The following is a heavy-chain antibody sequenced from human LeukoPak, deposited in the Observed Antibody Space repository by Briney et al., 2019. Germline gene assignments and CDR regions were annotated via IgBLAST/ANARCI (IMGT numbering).Heavy chain of an antibody. D-gene: IGHD5-18*01. Sequence: GESLKISCKGSGYSFTTDWIGWVHQMPGKDLEWMVIIYPGDSDTRYSPSFQGQVAISADKSISTAYLQWSSLKASDTAMYYCARQGGYTYGYDYWGQGTLVTVSS. CDR2: IYPGDSDT. J-gene: IGHJ4*02. CDR3: ARQGGYTYGYDY. V-gene: IGHV5-51*07. CDR1: GYSFTTDW.